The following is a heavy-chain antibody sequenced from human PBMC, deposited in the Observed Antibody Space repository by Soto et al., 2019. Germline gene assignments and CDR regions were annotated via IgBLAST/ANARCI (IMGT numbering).Heavy chain of an antibody. J-gene: IGHJ5*02. CDR3: ARGVTVFGLVSRFWFDP. V-gene: IGHV4-30-4*01. Sequence: TSETLSLTCTASGGSISSGDYSWSWVRQSPGKGLEWIGHIYNSGITYYNPSLKSRVVISIDTSRNQFSLRLNSLTAADRAVYFCARGVTVFGLVSRFWFDPWGQGTVVTVSS. CDR2: IYNSGIT. D-gene: IGHD3-3*01. CDR1: GGSISSGDYS.